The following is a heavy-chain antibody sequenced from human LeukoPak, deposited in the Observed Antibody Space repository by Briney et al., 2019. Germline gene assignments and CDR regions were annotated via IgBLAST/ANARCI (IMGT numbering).Heavy chain of an antibody. V-gene: IGHV4-59*01. CDR3: ARYISGTSQVFDY. Sequence: SETLSLTCTVSGGSISSYYWGWIRQPPGKGLEWIGYIYYSGSTNYNPSFKSRVTISVDKSKNQFSLKLSSVTAADTAVYYCARYISGTSQVFDYWGQGTLVTVSS. J-gene: IGHJ4*02. CDR2: IYYSGST. D-gene: IGHD1-20*01. CDR1: GGSISSYY.